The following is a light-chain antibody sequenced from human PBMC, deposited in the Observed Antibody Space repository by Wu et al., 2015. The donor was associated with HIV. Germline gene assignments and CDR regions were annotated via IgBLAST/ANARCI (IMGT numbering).Light chain of an antibody. Sequence: EIVLTQSPGTLSLSPGERATLSCRTSQTISSRDLAWYHHKPGQAPRLLLFGASSRATGIPDRFSGGGSGTDFTLTISRLEPEDFAVYYCQQYGSSPITFGQGTRLEIK. CDR3: QQYGSSPIT. CDR1: QTISSRD. V-gene: IGKV3-20*01. J-gene: IGKJ5*01. CDR2: GAS.